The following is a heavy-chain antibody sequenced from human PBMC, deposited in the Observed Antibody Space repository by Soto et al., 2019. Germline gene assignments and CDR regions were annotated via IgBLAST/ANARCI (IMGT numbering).Heavy chain of an antibody. D-gene: IGHD6-19*01. V-gene: IGHV1-18*01. CDR1: GYTFTSYG. Sequence: ASVNVSCKASGYTFTSYGISWVRQAPGQGLEWMGWISAYNGNTNYAQKLQGRVTMTTDTSTSTAYMELRSLRSDDTAVYYCARASSSGWTTDYYDYWGQGTLVTVSS. CDR3: ARASSSGWTTDYYDY. CDR2: ISAYNGNT. J-gene: IGHJ4*02.